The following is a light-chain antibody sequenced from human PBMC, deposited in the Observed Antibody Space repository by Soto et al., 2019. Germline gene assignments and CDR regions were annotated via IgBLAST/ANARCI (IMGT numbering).Light chain of an antibody. Sequence: EIVLTQSPGTLSLSPGERATLSCRASQSVTSPFLAWYQQKPGQPPRLLIYSTSGRATGIPDRFSGSGSGTDFTLTISSLEPEDSAVYYFQQYGSSHRKFGQGTKVDIX. V-gene: IGKV3-20*01. CDR3: QQYGSSHRK. CDR2: STS. CDR1: QSVTSPF. J-gene: IGKJ1*01.